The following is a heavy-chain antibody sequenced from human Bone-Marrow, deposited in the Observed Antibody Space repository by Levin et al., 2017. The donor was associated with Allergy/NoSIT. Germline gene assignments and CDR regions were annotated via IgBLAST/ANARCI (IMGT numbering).Heavy chain of an antibody. Sequence: ASVKVSCKASGYTFTSYGISWVRQAPGQGLEWMGWISAYNGNTNYAQKLQGRVTMTTDTSTSTAYMELRSLRSDDTAVYYCARVSSSGWANYYDGMDVWGQGTTVTVSS. J-gene: IGHJ6*02. CDR1: GYTFTSYG. CDR2: ISAYNGNT. D-gene: IGHD6-19*01. V-gene: IGHV1-18*01. CDR3: ARVSSSGWANYYDGMDV.